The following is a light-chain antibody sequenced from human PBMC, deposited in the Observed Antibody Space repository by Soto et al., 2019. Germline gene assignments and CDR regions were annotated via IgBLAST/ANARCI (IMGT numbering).Light chain of an antibody. Sequence: QSALTQPPSASGSPGQSVTISCTGTSSDVGGYSFVSWYQHHPGKAPKLMIYEVNKRPSGAPDRFSGSKSGNTASLTVSGLQAEDEADYYCSSYAGSNTWVFGGGTKVTVL. V-gene: IGLV2-8*01. CDR1: SSDVGGYSF. CDR3: SSYAGSNTWV. J-gene: IGLJ3*02. CDR2: EVN.